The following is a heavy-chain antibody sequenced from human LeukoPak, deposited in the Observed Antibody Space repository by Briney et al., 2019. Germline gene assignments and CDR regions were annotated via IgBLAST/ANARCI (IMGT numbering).Heavy chain of an antibody. CDR2: IDPSDSYT. D-gene: IGHD6-13*01. J-gene: IGHJ3*02. CDR3: ARSGRYSSSPTVI. Sequence: GESLKISCKGSGYSFTTYWISWVRQMPGKGLEWMGRIDPSDSYTNYSPSFQGHVTISADKSISTAYLQWSSLEASDTAMYYCARSGRYSSSPTVIWGQGTMVTVSS. V-gene: IGHV5-10-1*01. CDR1: GYSFTTYW.